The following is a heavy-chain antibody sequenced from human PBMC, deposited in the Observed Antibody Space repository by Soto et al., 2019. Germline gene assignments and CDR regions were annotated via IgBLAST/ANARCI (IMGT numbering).Heavy chain of an antibody. CDR2: IYSGGST. V-gene: IGHV3-53*01. J-gene: IGHJ6*02. D-gene: IGHD3-22*01. CDR3: ARDLGYYYDSSGYYDYGMDV. CDR1: GFTVSSNY. Sequence: GGSLRLSCAASGFTVSSNYMSWVRQAPGKGLERVSVIYSGGSTYYADSVKGRFTISRDNSKNTLYLQMNSLRAEDTAVYYCARDLGYYYDSSGYYDYGMDVWGQGTTVTVSS.